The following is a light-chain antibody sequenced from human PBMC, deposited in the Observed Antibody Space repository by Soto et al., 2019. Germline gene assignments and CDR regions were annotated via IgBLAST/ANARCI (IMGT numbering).Light chain of an antibody. CDR2: DVS. V-gene: IGKV1-5*01. CDR3: QQYYDPPRT. CDR1: HSIHNR. J-gene: IGKJ1*01. Sequence: EIPMTQSPSTLSACIGDRVSMXCRASHSIHNRLVWFQQKPGKAPKLLIYDVSSLEGGGPSRFSGSGSETEFTRTISSLQAEDVAVYYGQQYYDPPRTFGQGTKVDI.